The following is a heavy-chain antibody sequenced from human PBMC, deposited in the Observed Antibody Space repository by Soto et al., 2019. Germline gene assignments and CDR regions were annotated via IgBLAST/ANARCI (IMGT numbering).Heavy chain of an antibody. CDR1: GYTFTSYD. CDR3: ARRAETNGWNGFGADKYYFDY. Sequence: ASVKVSCKASGYTFTSYDIYWVRQATGQGLEWMGWMNPNTGNSGYAQKFQGRVTVTSDTSINTVHMELSSLRSEDTAVYYCARRAETNGWNGFGADKYYFDYWGQGTLVTVSS. D-gene: IGHD1-1*01. V-gene: IGHV1-8*01. J-gene: IGHJ4*02. CDR2: MNPNTGNS.